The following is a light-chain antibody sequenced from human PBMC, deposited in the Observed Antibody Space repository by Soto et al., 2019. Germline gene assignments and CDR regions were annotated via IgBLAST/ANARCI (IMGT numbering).Light chain of an antibody. Sequence: QSALTQPPSAAGSPGQSVTISCTGTSSDVGSHNYVSWYQQHPGKPPQLMIYTVNNRPSGVPDRFSGAKSGNTASLTVSGLQTEHEADYYCISYGGSKSLVFGGRTK. J-gene: IGLJ2*01. CDR3: ISYGGSKSLV. CDR1: SSDVGSHNY. CDR2: TVN. V-gene: IGLV2-8*01.